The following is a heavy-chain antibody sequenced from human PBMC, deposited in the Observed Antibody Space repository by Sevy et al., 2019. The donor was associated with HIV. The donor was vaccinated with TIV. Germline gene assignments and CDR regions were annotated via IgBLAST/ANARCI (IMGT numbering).Heavy chain of an antibody. CDR2: ISGPGGTT. CDR3: AKGDEPATDYGDYVPNAFDI. Sequence: GGSLRLSCAASGFTFSSYAMSWVRQAPGKGLEWVSSISGPGGTTYYADSVKGRFTISRDNSKNTLYLQRNSLRADDSAVYYCAKGDEPATDYGDYVPNAFDIWGQGTMVTVSS. J-gene: IGHJ3*02. V-gene: IGHV3-23*01. CDR1: GFTFSSYA. D-gene: IGHD4-17*01.